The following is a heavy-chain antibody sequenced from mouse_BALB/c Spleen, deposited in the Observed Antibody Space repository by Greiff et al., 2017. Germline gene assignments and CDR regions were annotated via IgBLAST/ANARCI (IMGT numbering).Heavy chain of an antibody. CDR1: GFSLTSYG. V-gene: IGHV2-2*02. Sequence: VKLVESGPGLVQPSQSLSITCTVSGFSLTSYGVHWVRQSPGKGLEWLGVIWSGGSTDYNAAFISRLSISKDNSKSQVFFKMNSLQANDTAIYYCARKGYDYGLFAYWGQGTLVTVSA. J-gene: IGHJ3*01. CDR2: IWSGGST. CDR3: ARKGYDYGLFAY. D-gene: IGHD2-4*01.